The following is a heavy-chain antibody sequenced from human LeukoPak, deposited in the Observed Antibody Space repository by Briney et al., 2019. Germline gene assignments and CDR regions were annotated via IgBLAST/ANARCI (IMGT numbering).Heavy chain of an antibody. CDR2: ISSSGSTI. Sequence: GGSLRLSCAASGFTFSSYEMNWVRQAPGKGLEWVSYISSSGSTIYYADSVKGRFTISRDNAKNSLYLQMNSLRAEDTAVYYCASAPYDLSGAYWGQGTLVTVSS. J-gene: IGHJ4*02. CDR3: ASAPYDLSGAY. V-gene: IGHV3-48*03. CDR1: GFTFSSYE. D-gene: IGHD5-12*01.